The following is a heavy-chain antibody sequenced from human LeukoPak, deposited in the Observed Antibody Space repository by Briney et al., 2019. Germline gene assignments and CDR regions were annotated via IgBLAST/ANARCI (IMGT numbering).Heavy chain of an antibody. V-gene: IGHV1-8*01. D-gene: IGHD3-10*01. J-gene: IGHJ5*02. CDR3: ARGPRFGGSRKNWFDP. CDR2: MNPNSGNT. Sequence: ASVKVSCKASGYTSTSYDIDWVRQATGQGLEWMGWMNPNSGNTGYAQKFQGRVTMTRNTSISTAYMELSSLRSEDTAVYHCARGPRFGGSRKNWFDPWGQGTLVTVSS. CDR1: GYTSTSYD.